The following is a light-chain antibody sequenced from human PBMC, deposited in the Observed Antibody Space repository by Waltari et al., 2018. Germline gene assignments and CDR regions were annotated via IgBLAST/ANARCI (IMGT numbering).Light chain of an antibody. V-gene: IGLV3-19*01. CDR1: SLRRYY. J-gene: IGLJ3*02. Sequence: SSELTQDPAVSVALGQTVRITCQGDSLRRYYASWYQQRPGQAPRLVLYGQDNRPSGIPYRFPGSSSGDTASLTITGAQAEDEADYYCHSRDTISTRVFGGGTRLTV. CDR3: HSRDTISTRV. CDR2: GQD.